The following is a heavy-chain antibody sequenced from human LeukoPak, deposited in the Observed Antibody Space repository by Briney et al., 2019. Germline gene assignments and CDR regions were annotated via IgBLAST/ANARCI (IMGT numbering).Heavy chain of an antibody. Sequence: SQTLSLTCVISGDCVSSNSAAWNWIRQSPSRGLEWLARTYYRSKWYNDYAVSVKSRITINPDTSKNQFSLQLNSVAPEDTAVYYCARSVMTWFGDAFDIWGQGTMVTVSS. CDR3: ARSVMTWFGDAFDI. D-gene: IGHD3-10*01. CDR1: GDCVSSNSAA. J-gene: IGHJ3*02. CDR2: TYYRSKWYN. V-gene: IGHV6-1*01.